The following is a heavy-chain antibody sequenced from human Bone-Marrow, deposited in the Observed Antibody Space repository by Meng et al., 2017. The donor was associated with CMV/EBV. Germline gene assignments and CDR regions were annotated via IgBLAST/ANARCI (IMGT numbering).Heavy chain of an antibody. CDR3: AGVGKPTVVTGQFDY. D-gene: IGHD4-23*01. J-gene: IGHJ4*02. CDR1: GGTFSSYT. Sequence: SVKVSCKASGGTFSSYTISWVRQAPGQGLEWMGRIIPILGIANYAQKFQGRVTITADKSTSTAYMELSSLRSEDTAVYYCAGVGKPTVVTGQFDYWGQGKLVNVSS. CDR2: IIPILGIA. V-gene: IGHV1-69*02.